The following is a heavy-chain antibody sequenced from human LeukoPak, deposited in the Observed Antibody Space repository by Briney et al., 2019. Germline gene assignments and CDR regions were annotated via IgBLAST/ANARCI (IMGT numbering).Heavy chain of an antibody. J-gene: IGHJ5*02. Sequence: SETLSLTCTVSGGSISSYYWSWIRQPPGKGLEWIGYIYYSGSINYNPSLKSRVTISVDTSKNQFSLKLSSVTAADTAVYYCARSYSSSWPNWFDPWGQGTLVTVSS. CDR1: GGSISSYY. D-gene: IGHD6-13*01. V-gene: IGHV4-59*01. CDR2: IYYSGSI. CDR3: ARSYSSSWPNWFDP.